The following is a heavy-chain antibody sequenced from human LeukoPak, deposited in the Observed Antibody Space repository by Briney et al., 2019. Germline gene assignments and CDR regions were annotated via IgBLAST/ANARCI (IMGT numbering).Heavy chain of an antibody. CDR2: ISSSRSYI. D-gene: IGHD4-17*01. CDR3: ARDQGYGDSLDC. CDR1: GFTFSSYS. V-gene: IGHV3-21*01. Sequence: GGSLRLSCAASGFTFSSYSMNWVRQAPGKGLEWVSFISSSRSYIYYADSVKGRFTISRDNAKNSLYLQMNSLRAEDTAVYYCARDQGYGDSLDCWGQGTLVTVSS. J-gene: IGHJ4*02.